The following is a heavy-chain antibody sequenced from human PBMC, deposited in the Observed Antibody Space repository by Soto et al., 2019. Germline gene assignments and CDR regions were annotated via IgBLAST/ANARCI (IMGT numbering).Heavy chain of an antibody. J-gene: IGHJ4*02. CDR2: INTDGTTT. D-gene: IGHD1-1*01. V-gene: IGHV3-74*01. CDR3: ARGGLATGTIDY. Sequence: EVQVVESGGGLVQPGESLRLACAASGFTFSTYWMHWVRQVPGKGLVWVSHINTDGTTTTYADSVKGRFTMSRDNAKNTVYLQMNSLGPEDTAVYYCARGGLATGTIDYWGQGTLVTVSS. CDR1: GFTFSTYW.